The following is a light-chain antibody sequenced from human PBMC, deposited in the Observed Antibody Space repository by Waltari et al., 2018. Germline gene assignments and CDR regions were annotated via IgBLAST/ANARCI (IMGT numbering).Light chain of an antibody. V-gene: IGKV3-20*01. CDR2: DAF. CDR3: QMYVRLPVT. J-gene: IGKJ1*01. CDR1: HSVGRS. Sequence: EIVLTQSPGTLSLSPGERVTLSCMASHSVGRSLAWYQQRPGQAPRLLIYDAFTRATGVADRFRGSCSGTYFSLTISRLDPEDFAVYYCQMYVRLPVTFGQGTKGEIK.